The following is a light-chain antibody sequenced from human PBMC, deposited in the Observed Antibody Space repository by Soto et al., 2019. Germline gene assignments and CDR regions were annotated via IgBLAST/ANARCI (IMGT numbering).Light chain of an antibody. Sequence: DIQMTQSPSFLSASVGDRVTITCWASQSISTYLNWYQQKPGKAPKLLIYGASTLQSAVPSRFTGSGSETDFTLTISSLQPEDFATYHCQQTYSTPWTFGQGTKLDI. V-gene: IGKV1-39*01. CDR3: QQTYSTPWT. CDR1: QSISTY. CDR2: GAS. J-gene: IGKJ1*01.